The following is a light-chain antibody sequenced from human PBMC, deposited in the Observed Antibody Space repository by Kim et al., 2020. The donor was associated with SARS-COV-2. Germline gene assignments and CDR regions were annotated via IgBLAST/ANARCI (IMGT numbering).Light chain of an antibody. CDR1: TNGIGTYKY. CDR2: EVT. CDR3: SSYTTSSTLV. Sequence: GQSINNACTGTTNGIGTYKYVSSYQQSPGKAPKLTISEVTRRSSGVSNRFSGSKSANTTSLTISGLQAEDEAEYYCSSYTTSSTLVFGNGTKVTVL. J-gene: IGLJ1*01. V-gene: IGLV2-14*01.